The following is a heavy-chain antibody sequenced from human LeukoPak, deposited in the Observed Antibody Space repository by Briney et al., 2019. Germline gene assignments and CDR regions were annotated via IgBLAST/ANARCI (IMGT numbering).Heavy chain of an antibody. CDR3: AHSIAARWFDP. V-gene: IGHV4-34*01. J-gene: IGHJ5*02. Sequence: SETLSLTCSVYGGSFSGYYWSWIRQPPGKGLEWIGEINHSGSTNYNPSLKSRVTISVDTSKNQFSLKLSSVTAADTAVYYCAHSIAARWFDPWGQGTLVTVSS. D-gene: IGHD6-6*01. CDR2: INHSGST. CDR1: GGSFSGYY.